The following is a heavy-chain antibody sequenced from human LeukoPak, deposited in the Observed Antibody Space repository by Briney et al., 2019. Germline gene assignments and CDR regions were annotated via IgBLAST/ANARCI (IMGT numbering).Heavy chain of an antibody. D-gene: IGHD7-27*01. CDR2: ISGSSGRT. J-gene: IGHJ4*02. CDR3: AKGDWGFPFDY. V-gene: IGHV3-23*01. CDR1: GFTFGQAW. Sequence: GGSLRLSCAASGFTFGQAWMTWVRQAPGKGLEWVSTISGSSGRTYYADSVKGRFTISRDNSKNTLYLQMNNLRADYTAVYYCAKGDWGFPFDYWGQGTLVTVSS.